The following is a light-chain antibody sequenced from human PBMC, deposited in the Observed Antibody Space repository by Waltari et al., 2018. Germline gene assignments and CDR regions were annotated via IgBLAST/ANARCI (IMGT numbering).Light chain of an antibody. J-gene: IGKJ1*01. CDR2: DAS. Sequence: DIVLTQSPATLSLSPGERATLSCRASQSVSSYLAWYQQKPGQAPRLLIYDASNRATCIPARFSGSGSGTDFTLTISSLEPEDFAVYYCQQRSNWPPTFGQGTKVEIK. CDR3: QQRSNWPPT. V-gene: IGKV3-11*01. CDR1: QSVSSY.